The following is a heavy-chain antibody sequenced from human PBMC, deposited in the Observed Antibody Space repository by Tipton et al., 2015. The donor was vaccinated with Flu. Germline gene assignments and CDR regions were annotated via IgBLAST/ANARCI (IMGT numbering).Heavy chain of an antibody. CDR1: GDSINNYD. Sequence: TLSLTCTVSGDSINNYDWSWVRQSPGKALECIGYLYTGGSTDYNPSLKGRVTISVDTSKNQFFLKLNSLTPADTGVYYCARDVITVAGTRFDPWGQGTLVTVSS. D-gene: IGHD6-19*01. CDR3: ARDVITVAGTRFDP. V-gene: IGHV4-59*01. J-gene: IGHJ5*02. CDR2: LYTGGST.